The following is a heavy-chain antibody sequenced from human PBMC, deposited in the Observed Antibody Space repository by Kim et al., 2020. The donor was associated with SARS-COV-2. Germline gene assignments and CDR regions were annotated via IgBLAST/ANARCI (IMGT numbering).Heavy chain of an antibody. CDR2: IYYSGST. Sequence: SETLSLTCTVSGGSINSYYWTWIRQPPGKGLEWIGYIYYSGSTNYNPSLTSRVTISVDTSKTQFSLKLSSVTAAATAVYYCASDRSYYDSLTGYYVRNWFDPWGQGTRVTVSS. CDR3: ASDRSYYDSLTGYYVRNWFDP. CDR1: GGSINSYY. V-gene: IGHV4-59*01. J-gene: IGHJ5*02. D-gene: IGHD3-9*01.